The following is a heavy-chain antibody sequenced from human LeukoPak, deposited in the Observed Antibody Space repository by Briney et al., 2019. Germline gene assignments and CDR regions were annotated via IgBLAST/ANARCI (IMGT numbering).Heavy chain of an antibody. CDR1: GGSISSYY. CDR3: ARDKREGGSGGYYNSYFDY. V-gene: IGHV4-59*01. Sequence: SETLSLTCTVSGGSISSYYWSWIRQPPGKGLEWIGYIYYSGSTNYNPSLKSRVTISVDTSKNQYSLKLSSGTAADTAVYYCARDKREGGSGGYYNSYFDYWGQGTLVTVSS. D-gene: IGHD3-10*01. CDR2: IYYSGST. J-gene: IGHJ4*02.